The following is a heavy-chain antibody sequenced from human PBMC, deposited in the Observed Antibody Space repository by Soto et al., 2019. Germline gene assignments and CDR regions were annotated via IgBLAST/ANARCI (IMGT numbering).Heavy chain of an antibody. Sequence: PSETLSLTCAVYGGSFSGYYWSWIRQPPGKGLEWIGEINHSGSTNYNPSLKSRVTTSVDTSKNQFSLKLSSVTAADTAVYYCARQRPTDGRWEFANYYGMDVWGQGTPVTVSS. CDR2: INHSGST. CDR1: GGSFSGYY. V-gene: IGHV4-34*01. D-gene: IGHD1-26*01. J-gene: IGHJ6*02. CDR3: ARQRPTDGRWEFANYYGMDV.